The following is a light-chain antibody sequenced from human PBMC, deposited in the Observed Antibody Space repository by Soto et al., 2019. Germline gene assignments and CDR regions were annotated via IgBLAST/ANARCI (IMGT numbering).Light chain of an antibody. CDR2: DVS. CDR1: SSDVGGYNY. J-gene: IGLJ2*01. CDR3: SSSTSSSTLVV. Sequence: QSALTQPASVSGSPGQSITISCTGTSSDVGGYNYVSWYQQHPGKAPKLMMYDVSNRPSGVSNRFSGSKSGNTASLTISGRLAEDEADDYCSSSTSSSTLVVFGGGTKLTVL. V-gene: IGLV2-14*01.